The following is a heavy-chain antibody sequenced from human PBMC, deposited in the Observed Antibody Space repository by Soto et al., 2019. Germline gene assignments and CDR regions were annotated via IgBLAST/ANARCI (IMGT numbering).Heavy chain of an antibody. Sequence: QVQLVESGGGVVQPGRSLRLSCAASGFTFSSYGMHWVRQAPGKGLEWVAVIWYDGSNKYYADSVKGRFTISRDNSKNTLDRQMNSLRAEDTAVYYCARDLSHSDSTNKRLDCWVQGTLVTVSS. J-gene: IGHJ4*02. V-gene: IGHV3-33*01. CDR2: IWYDGSNK. D-gene: IGHD1-26*01. CDR1: GFTFSSYG. CDR3: ARDLSHSDSTNKRLDC.